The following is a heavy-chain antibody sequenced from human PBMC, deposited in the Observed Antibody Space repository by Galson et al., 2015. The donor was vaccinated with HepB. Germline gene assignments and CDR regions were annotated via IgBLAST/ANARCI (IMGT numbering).Heavy chain of an antibody. Sequence: SVKVSCKASGYTFTSYAMHWVRQAPGQRLEWMGWINAGNGNTKYSQKFQGRVTITRDTSASTAYMELSSLRSEDTAVYYCAREGQMSGSYLGYFDYWGQGTLVTVSS. V-gene: IGHV1-3*01. D-gene: IGHD1-26*01. CDR1: GYTFTSYA. CDR3: AREGQMSGSYLGYFDY. J-gene: IGHJ4*02. CDR2: INAGNGNT.